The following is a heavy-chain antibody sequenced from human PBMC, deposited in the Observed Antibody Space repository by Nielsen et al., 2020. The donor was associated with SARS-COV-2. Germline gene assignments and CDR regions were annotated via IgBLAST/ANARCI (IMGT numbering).Heavy chain of an antibody. J-gene: IGHJ4*02. D-gene: IGHD2-2*01. Sequence: GESLKISCAASGFTFSSYAMSWVRQAPGKGLEWVSAISGSGGSTYYADSVKGRFTISRDNSKNTLYLQMNSLRAEDTAVYYCAKVRSTRKYFDYWGQGTRVTVSS. V-gene: IGHV3-23*01. CDR3: AKVRSTRKYFDY. CDR2: ISGSGGST. CDR1: GFTFSSYA.